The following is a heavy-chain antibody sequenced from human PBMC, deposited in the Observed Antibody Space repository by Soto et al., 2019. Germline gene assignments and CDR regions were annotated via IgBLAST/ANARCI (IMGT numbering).Heavy chain of an antibody. V-gene: IGHV3-49*03. CDR1: GFTFGAYA. CDR2: IRSKAYGGTA. J-gene: IGHJ6*02. CDR3: TRDPLFTGYHKRHGMDV. D-gene: IGHD3-9*01. Sequence: PGGSLRLSCTASGFTFGAYAMSWFRQAPGKGLEWVGFIRSKAYGGTAEYAASVKGRFTISRDDSKSIAYLQMNSLKTEDTAVYYCTRDPLFTGYHKRHGMDVWGQGTTVTVSS.